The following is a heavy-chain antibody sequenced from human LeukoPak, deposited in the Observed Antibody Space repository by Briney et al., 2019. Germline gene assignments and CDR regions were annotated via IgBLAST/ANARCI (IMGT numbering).Heavy chain of an antibody. CDR1: GGSIRSYF. V-gene: IGHV4-4*07. CDR3: ARAGYTSTWTFDY. Sequence: SETLSLTCSVSGGSIRSYFWSWIRQSAGRGLEHIGRIYTTGSTNYSPSLKSRVSMSVDTSKNQFSLTLRSVTAADTAIYYCARAGYTSTWTFDYWGQGILVTVSS. CDR2: IYTTGST. J-gene: IGHJ4*02. D-gene: IGHD6-13*01.